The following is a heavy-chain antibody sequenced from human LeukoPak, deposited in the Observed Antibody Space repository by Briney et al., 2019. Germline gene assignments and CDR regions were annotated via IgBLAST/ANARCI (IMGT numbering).Heavy chain of an antibody. CDR2: IKSKADGGTT. Sequence: GGSLRLSCTASGFTFSNAWMNWVRQAPGKGLEWVGRIKSKADGGTTDFAAPVKGRFTISRDDSKNTLYLQMNSLKIEDTAMYYCTTDLWFGEVLFDYWGQGTLVTVSS. V-gene: IGHV3-15*01. D-gene: IGHD3-10*01. CDR3: TTDLWFGEVLFDY. CDR1: GFTFSNAW. J-gene: IGHJ4*02.